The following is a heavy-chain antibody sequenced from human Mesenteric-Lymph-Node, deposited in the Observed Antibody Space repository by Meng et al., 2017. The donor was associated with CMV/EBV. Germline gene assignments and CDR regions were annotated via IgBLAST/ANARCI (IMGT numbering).Heavy chain of an antibody. D-gene: IGHD1-26*01. CDR3: ARTVGATSYAFDI. Sequence: KVSCKGSRYSFITYWIGWVRQMPGKGLEWMGIIYPGDSDIRYSPSFQGQVTISADKSISTAYLQWSSLKASDTAMYYCARTVGATSYAFDIWGQGTMVTVSS. V-gene: IGHV5-51*01. J-gene: IGHJ3*02. CDR2: IYPGDSDI. CDR1: RYSFITYW.